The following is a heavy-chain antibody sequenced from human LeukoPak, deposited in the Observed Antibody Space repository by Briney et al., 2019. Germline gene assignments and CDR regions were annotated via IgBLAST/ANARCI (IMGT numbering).Heavy chain of an antibody. Sequence: ASVTVSCKASGYTFTGYYMHWVRQAPGQGLEWMGWINPNRGGTNYAQKFQGRVTMTRDTSISTAYMELSRLRSDDTAVYYCARNGPEDYYYYMDVWGKGTTVAVSS. V-gene: IGHV1-2*02. CDR2: INPNRGGT. CDR1: GYTFTGYY. J-gene: IGHJ6*03. D-gene: IGHD2-8*01. CDR3: ARNGPEDYYYYMDV.